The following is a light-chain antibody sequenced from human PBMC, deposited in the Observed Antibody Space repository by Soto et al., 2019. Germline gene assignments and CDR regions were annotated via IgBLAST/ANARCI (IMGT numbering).Light chain of an antibody. CDR1: NIGSRS. J-gene: IGLJ1*01. CDR2: DDR. Sequence: SYELTQPPSVSVAPGQTASISCGGNNIGSRSVHWYQQKPGQAPVLVVYDDRDRTSGIPERFAGSNSGNTATLTISRVEAGDEADYYCQVLDSTSDHYVFGTGTKVTVL. V-gene: IGLV3-21*02. CDR3: QVLDSTSDHYV.